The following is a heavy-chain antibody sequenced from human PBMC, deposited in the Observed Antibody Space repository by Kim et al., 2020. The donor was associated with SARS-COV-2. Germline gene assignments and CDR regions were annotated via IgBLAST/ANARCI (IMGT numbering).Heavy chain of an antibody. J-gene: IGHJ3*02. Sequence: DGREKYHVDSVNGRFTISRDNAKDSLYLQMNSRRAEDTAVYYCARGDCGIWGQGTMVTVSS. D-gene: IGHD1-26*01. V-gene: IGHV3-7*01. CDR2: DGREK. CDR3: ARGDCGI.